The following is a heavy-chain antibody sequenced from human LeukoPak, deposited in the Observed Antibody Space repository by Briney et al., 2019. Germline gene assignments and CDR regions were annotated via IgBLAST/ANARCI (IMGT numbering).Heavy chain of an antibody. D-gene: IGHD1-26*01. CDR1: GGSFSGYY. J-gene: IGHJ4*02. V-gene: IGHV4-34*01. CDR2: INHSGST. CDR3: ARGSPGGSYYNY. Sequence: SETLSLTCAVYGGSFSGYYWSWIRQPPGKGLEWIGEINHSGSTNYNPSLKSRVTISVDTSKNQFSLKLSSVTAADTAVYCCARGSPGGSYYNYWGQGTLVTVSS.